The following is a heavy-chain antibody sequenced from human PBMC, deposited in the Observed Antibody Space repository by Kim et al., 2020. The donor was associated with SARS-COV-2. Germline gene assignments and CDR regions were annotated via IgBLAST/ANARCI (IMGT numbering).Heavy chain of an antibody. CDR2: ISYDGSNK. J-gene: IGHJ4*02. CDR3: AKGLPYGDYGSISY. Sequence: GGSLRLSCAASGFTFSSYGMHWVRQAPGKGLEWVAVISYDGSNKYYADSVKGRFTISRDNSKNTLYLQMNSLRAEDTAVYYCAKGLPYGDYGSISYWGQGTLVTVSS. CDR1: GFTFSSYG. D-gene: IGHD4-17*01. V-gene: IGHV3-30*18.